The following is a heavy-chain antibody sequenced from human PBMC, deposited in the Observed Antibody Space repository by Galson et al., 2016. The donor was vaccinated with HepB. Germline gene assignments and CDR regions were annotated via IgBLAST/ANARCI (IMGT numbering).Heavy chain of an antibody. J-gene: IGHJ4*02. CDR1: GFSFSNYD. CDR2: ISSAGEP. Sequence: SLRLSCAASGFSFSNYDIHWVRQVTGTGLEWVSAISSAGEPHYAAPVRGRITISRETANNSVYLQMNSLRAEDTAVYFCARDKDGGYDYWGQGTLVTVSS. V-gene: IGHV3-13*05. CDR3: ARDKDGGYDY. D-gene: IGHD4-23*01.